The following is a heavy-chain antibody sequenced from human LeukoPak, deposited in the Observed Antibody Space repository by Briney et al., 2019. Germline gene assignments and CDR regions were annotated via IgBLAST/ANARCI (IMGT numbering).Heavy chain of an antibody. CDR1: GGTFSSYA. V-gene: IGHV1-69*05. D-gene: IGHD2-21*02. CDR2: IVPIFGTA. J-gene: IGHJ5*02. Sequence: SVKVSCKASGGTFSSYAISWVRQAPGQGREWMGGIVPIFGTASYAQKFQGRVTITTDESTSTAYMELSSLRSEDTAVYYCARDVTACGGDCINWFDPWGQGTLVTVSS. CDR3: ARDVTACGGDCINWFDP.